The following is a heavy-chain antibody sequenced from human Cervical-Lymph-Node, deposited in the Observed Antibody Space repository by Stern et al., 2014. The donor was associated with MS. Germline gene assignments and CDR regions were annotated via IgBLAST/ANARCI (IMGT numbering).Heavy chain of an antibody. CDR3: ARDNDDNGMDV. J-gene: IGHJ6*02. Sequence: QLVQSGADVKKPGSSVKVSCKASGDTFINFGISWVRQAPGQGLEWMGGFIPLFGTTEYAQKFQGRVTISADESATTVYMELSGLRSDDTAVYYCARDNDDNGMDVWGQGTTVTVTS. CDR2: FIPLFGTT. V-gene: IGHV1-69*01. CDR1: GDTFINFG. D-gene: IGHD1-1*01.